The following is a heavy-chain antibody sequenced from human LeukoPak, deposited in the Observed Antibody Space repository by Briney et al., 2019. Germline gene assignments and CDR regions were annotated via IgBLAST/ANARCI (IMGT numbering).Heavy chain of an antibody. Sequence: SVKVSCKASGGTFSSYAISWVRQAPGQGLEWMGGIIPIFGTANYAQKFQGRVTITTDEPTSTAYMELSSLRSEDTAVYYCAIGGLMDCSSTSCYRNWFDPWGQGTLVTVSS. CDR2: IIPIFGTA. V-gene: IGHV1-69*05. D-gene: IGHD2-2*01. CDR3: AIGGLMDCSSTSCYRNWFDP. J-gene: IGHJ5*02. CDR1: GGTFSSYA.